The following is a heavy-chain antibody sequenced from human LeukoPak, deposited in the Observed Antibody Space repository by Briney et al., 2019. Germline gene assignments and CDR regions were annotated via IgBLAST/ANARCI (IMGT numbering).Heavy chain of an antibody. CDR3: AKGDYSNYFVY. CDR2: ISGSGGST. Sequence: GGSLRLSCAASGFTFSSSAMSWVRQAPGKGLEWVSAISGSGGSTYYADSVKGRFTISRDNSKNTLYLQMNSLRAEDTAVYYCAKGDYSNYFVYWGQGTLVTVSS. CDR1: GFTFSSSA. D-gene: IGHD4-11*01. V-gene: IGHV3-23*01. J-gene: IGHJ4*02.